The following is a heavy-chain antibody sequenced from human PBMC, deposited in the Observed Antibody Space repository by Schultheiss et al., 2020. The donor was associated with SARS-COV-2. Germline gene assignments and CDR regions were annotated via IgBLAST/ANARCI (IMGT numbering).Heavy chain of an antibody. CDR2: IYYSGST. Sequence: SETLSLTCAVSGGSISSGGYYWSWIRQHPGKGLEWIGYIYYSGSTYYNPSLKSRVTVSVDTSKNQFSLKLSSVTAADTAVYYCARKVVGFGELVASIYGMDVWGQGTTVTVSS. V-gene: IGHV4-31*11. CDR1: GGSISSGGYY. D-gene: IGHD3-10*01. J-gene: IGHJ6*02. CDR3: ARKVVGFGELVASIYGMDV.